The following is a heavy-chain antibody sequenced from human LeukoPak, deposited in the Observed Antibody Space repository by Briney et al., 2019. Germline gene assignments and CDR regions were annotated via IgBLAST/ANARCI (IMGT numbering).Heavy chain of an antibody. D-gene: IGHD6-19*01. CDR3: ARSKSSSGWYNYFDY. CDR1: GYTFTGYY. V-gene: IGHV1-2*02. Sequence: GASVKVSCKASGYTFTGYYMHWVRQAPGQGLEWMGWINPNSGGTNYAQKFQGRVTMTRDTSISTAYMELRSLRSDDTAVYYCARSKSSSGWYNYFDYWGQGTLVTVSS. J-gene: IGHJ4*02. CDR2: INPNSGGT.